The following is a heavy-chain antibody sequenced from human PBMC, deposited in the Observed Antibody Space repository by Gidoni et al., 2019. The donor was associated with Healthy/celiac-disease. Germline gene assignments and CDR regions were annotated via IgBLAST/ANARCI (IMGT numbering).Heavy chain of an antibody. D-gene: IGHD3-10*01. CDR1: GFTFSSYG. J-gene: IGHJ4*02. CDR2: RSYDGSNK. V-gene: IGHV3-30*18. Sequence: QVQLVESGGGVVQPGRSLRISWAAAGFTFSSYGMHWVRQAPGKGLEWVAVRSYDGSNKYYADSVKGRFTISRDNSKNTLYLQMNSLRAEDTAVYYCAKDLAMVRGVIGPDYWGQGTLVTVSS. CDR3: AKDLAMVRGVIGPDY.